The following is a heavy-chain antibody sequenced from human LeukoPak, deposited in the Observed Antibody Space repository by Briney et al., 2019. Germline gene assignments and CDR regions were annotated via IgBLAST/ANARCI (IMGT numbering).Heavy chain of an antibody. CDR3: ARIGVSGRIAAADTHFQH. D-gene: IGHD6-13*01. J-gene: IGHJ1*01. Sequence: GASVKVSCKASGYTFTSYYMHWVRQAPGQGLEWMGIINPSGGSTSYAQKFQGRVTMTRDTSTSTVYMELSSLRSEDTAVYYCARIGVSGRIAAADTHFQHWGQGTLVTVSS. CDR2: INPSGGST. CDR1: GYTFTSYY. V-gene: IGHV1-46*01.